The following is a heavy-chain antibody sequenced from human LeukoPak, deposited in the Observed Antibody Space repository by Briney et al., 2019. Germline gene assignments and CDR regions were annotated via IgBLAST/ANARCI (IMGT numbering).Heavy chain of an antibody. V-gene: IGHV4-38-2*02. CDR3: AKSSYSIFDY. CDR2: IYHSGST. CDR1: GYSISSGYY. D-gene: IGHD5-18*01. J-gene: IGHJ4*02. Sequence: SETLSLTCTVSGYSISSGYYWGWIRQPPGKGLEWIGSIYHSGSTYYNPSLKSRVTISVDTSKNQFYLKLSSVTAADTAVYYCAKSSYSIFDYWGQGTLVTVSS.